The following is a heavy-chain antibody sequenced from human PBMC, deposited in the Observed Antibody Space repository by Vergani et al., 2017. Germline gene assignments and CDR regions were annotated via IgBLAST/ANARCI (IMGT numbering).Heavy chain of an antibody. Sequence: QVQLQQWGAGLLKPSETLSLTCTVSGGSISSSSYYWGWIRQPPGKGLEWIGSIYYSGSTYYNPSLKSRVTISVDTSKNQFSLKLSSVTAADTAVYYCARDLPSGAVAGTLYYWGQGTLVTVSS. CDR1: GGSISSSSYY. V-gene: IGHV4-39*07. D-gene: IGHD6-19*01. CDR3: ARDLPSGAVAGTLYY. CDR2: IYYSGST. J-gene: IGHJ4*02.